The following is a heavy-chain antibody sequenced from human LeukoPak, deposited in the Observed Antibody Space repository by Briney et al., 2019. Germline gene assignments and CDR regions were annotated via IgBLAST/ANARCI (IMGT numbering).Heavy chain of an antibody. CDR1: GYTFTGYY. CDR2: INPNSGGT. D-gene: IGHD3-10*01. Sequence: ASVKVSCKASGYTFTGYYMHWVRQAPGQGLEWMGWINPNSGGTDYAQKFQGRVTMTRDTSISTAYMELSRLRSDDTAVYYCARGPSITLIRGGQWYYYMDVWGKGTTVTISS. V-gene: IGHV1-2*02. J-gene: IGHJ6*03. CDR3: ARGPSITLIRGGQWYYYMDV.